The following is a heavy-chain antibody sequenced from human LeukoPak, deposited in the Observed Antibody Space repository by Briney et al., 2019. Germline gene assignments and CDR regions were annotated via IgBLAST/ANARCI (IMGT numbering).Heavy chain of an antibody. V-gene: IGHV4-39*07. D-gene: IGHD3-3*01. J-gene: IGHJ4*02. CDR2: IYYSGST. CDR1: GGSISSSSYY. Sequence: SETLSLTCTVSGGSISSSSYYWGWIRQPPGKGLEWIGSIYYSGSTYYNPSLKSRVTISVDTSKNQFSLKLSSVTAADTAVYYCARETVIIRYFDYWGQGTLVTVSS. CDR3: ARETVIIRYFDY.